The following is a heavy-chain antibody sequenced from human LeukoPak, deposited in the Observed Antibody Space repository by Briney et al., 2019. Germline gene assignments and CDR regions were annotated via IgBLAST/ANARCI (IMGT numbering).Heavy chain of an antibody. Sequence: SETLSLTCTVSGGSISSSSYYWGWLRQPPGQGLEWIGSIYYSGSTYYNPSLKSRVTISVDTSKNQFSLKLSSVTAADTAVYYCARLVSGWYFDYWGQGTLVTVSS. CDR3: ARLVSGWYFDY. CDR2: IYYSGST. D-gene: IGHD6-19*01. J-gene: IGHJ4*02. CDR1: GGSISSSSYY. V-gene: IGHV4-39*01.